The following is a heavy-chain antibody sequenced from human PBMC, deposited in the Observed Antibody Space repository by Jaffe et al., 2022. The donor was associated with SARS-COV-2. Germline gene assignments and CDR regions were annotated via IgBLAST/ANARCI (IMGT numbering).Heavy chain of an antibody. CDR2: ISAYNGNT. Sequence: QVQLVQSGAEVKKPGASVKVSCKASGYTFTSYGISWVRQAPGQGLEWMGWISAYNGNTNYAQKLQGRVTMTTDTSTSTAYMELRSLRSDDTAVYYCARVNRARIAVAGPREDYWGQGTLVTVSS. J-gene: IGHJ4*02. CDR3: ARVNRARIAVAGPREDY. CDR1: GYTFTSYG. D-gene: IGHD6-19*01. V-gene: IGHV1-18*01.